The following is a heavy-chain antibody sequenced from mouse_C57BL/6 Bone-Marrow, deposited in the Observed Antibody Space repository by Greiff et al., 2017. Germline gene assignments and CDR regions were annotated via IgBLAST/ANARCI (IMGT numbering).Heavy chain of an antibody. V-gene: IGHV1-50*01. D-gene: IGHD1-1*01. CDR1: GYTFTSYW. J-gene: IGHJ1*03. CDR2: IDPSDSYT. CDR3: ARHYGSSYGWYFDV. Sequence: QVQLQQPGAELVKPGASVKLSCKASGYTFTSYWMQWVKQRPGQGLEWIGEIDPSDSYTNYNQKFKGKATLTVDPSSSTAYMQLSSLTSEDSAVYYCARHYGSSYGWYFDVWGTGTTVTVSS.